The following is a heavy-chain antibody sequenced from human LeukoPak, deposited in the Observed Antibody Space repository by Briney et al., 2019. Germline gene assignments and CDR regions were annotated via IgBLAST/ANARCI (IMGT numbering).Heavy chain of an antibody. CDR2: ISSNGGST. V-gene: IGHV3-64*01. CDR1: GFTFSSYA. Sequence: GGSLRLSCAASGFTFSSYAMHRVRQAPGKGLEYVSAISSNGGSTYYANSVKGRFTISRDNSKNTLYLQMGSLRAEDMAVYYCARDHGPGGFDYWGQGTLVTVSS. D-gene: IGHD2-15*01. J-gene: IGHJ4*02. CDR3: ARDHGPGGFDY.